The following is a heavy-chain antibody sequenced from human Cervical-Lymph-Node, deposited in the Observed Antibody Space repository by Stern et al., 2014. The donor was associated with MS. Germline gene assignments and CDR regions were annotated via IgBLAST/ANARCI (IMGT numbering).Heavy chain of an antibody. CDR3: ARSFTVADHFDY. V-gene: IGHV3-21*01. J-gene: IGHJ4*02. CDR1: GFIFSRYA. CDR2: ITSTGHYI. Sequence: EVQLVESGGGLVKPGGSLRLSCAASGFIFSRYAMTWVRQAPGKGLEWVSSITSTGHYIHYADSVKGRFNLSRDIAKNSVDLQMNSLRAEDTAVYYCARSFTVADHFDYWGQGTLVTVSS. D-gene: IGHD6-19*01.